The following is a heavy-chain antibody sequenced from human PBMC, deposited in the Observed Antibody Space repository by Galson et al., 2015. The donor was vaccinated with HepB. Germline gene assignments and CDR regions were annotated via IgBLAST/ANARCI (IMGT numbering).Heavy chain of an antibody. V-gene: IGHV6-1*01. CDR2: TYYRSKWYN. CDR1: GDSVSSNSAA. J-gene: IGHJ6*02. CDR3: ARDGVATIWGTQDYYYGMDV. D-gene: IGHD3-16*01. Sequence: CAISGDSVSSNSAAWNWIRQSPSRGLEWLGRTYYRSKWYNDYAVSVKSRITINPDTSKNQFSLQLNSVTPEDTAVYYCARDGVATIWGTQDYYYGMDVWGQGTTVTVSS.